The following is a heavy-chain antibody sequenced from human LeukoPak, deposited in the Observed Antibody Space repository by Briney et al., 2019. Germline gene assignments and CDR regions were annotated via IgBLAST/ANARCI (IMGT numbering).Heavy chain of an antibody. CDR1: GFTFSDYA. J-gene: IGHJ3*02. V-gene: IGHV3-23*01. CDR2: ISASGGSK. D-gene: IGHD1-14*01. Sequence: GGSLRLSCAASGFTFSDYAMTWVRQALGKGLEWVSVISASGGSKYYADPVKGRFTISRDDSKNTLYLQMNSLRAEDTAVYYCARWVTADAFDIWGQGTMVTVSS. CDR3: ARWVTADAFDI.